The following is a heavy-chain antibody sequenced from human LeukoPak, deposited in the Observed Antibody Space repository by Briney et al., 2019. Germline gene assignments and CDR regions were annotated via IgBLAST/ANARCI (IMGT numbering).Heavy chain of an antibody. CDR3: AELGITMIGGV. CDR2: ISSSGGTI. D-gene: IGHD3-10*02. V-gene: IGHV3-48*03. J-gene: IGHJ6*04. Sequence: GGSLRLSCAASGFTFSSYEMNWVRQAPGKGLEWVSYISSSGGTIYYADSVKGRFTISRDNAKNSLYLQMNSLRAEDTAVYYCAELGITMIGGVWGKGTTVTISS. CDR1: GFTFSSYE.